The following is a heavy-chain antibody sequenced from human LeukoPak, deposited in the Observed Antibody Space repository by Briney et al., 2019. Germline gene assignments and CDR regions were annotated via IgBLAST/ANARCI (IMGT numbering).Heavy chain of an antibody. D-gene: IGHD5-12*01. CDR1: GFTFSSYA. J-gene: IGHJ4*02. CDR2: ISHDGSIK. V-gene: IGHV3-30-3*01. CDR3: ARASQPVWLRASEY. Sequence: QPGGSLRLSCAASGFTFSSYAMHWVRQAPGKGLEWVAVISHDGSIKYYADSVKGRFTISRDNSNNTLYLSMDSLRAEDTAVYYCARASQPVWLRASEYWGQGTLVTVSS.